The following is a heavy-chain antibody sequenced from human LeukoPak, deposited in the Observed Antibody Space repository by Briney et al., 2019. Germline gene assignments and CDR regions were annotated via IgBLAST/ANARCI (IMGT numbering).Heavy chain of an antibody. CDR2: IKQDGGEE. J-gene: IGHJ4*02. V-gene: IGHV3-7*01. CDR1: GFIFSSYW. Sequence: PGRSLRLSCAASGFIFSSYWMSWVRQAPGKGLEWVANIKQDGGEEHYVDSVKGRFTISRDNAKNSLYLQMNSLRAEDTAVYYCARDKSADYGDSYFDFWGQGILVTVSS. D-gene: IGHD4-17*01. CDR3: ARDKSADYGDSYFDF.